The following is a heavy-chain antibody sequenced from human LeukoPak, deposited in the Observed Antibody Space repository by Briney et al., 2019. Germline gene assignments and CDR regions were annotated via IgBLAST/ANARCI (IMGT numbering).Heavy chain of an antibody. J-gene: IGHJ4*02. CDR1: GFTFGSYA. CDR3: AKDHIRRDGYSDFDY. Sequence: PGGSLRLSCAASGFTFGSYAMSWVRQAPGKGLEWVSGISESGGSTYYADSVKGRFTISRDNSKNTLFLQMNSLRAEDTAVYYCAKDHIRRDGYSDFDYWGQGTLVTVSS. V-gene: IGHV3-23*01. CDR2: ISESGGST. D-gene: IGHD6-13*01.